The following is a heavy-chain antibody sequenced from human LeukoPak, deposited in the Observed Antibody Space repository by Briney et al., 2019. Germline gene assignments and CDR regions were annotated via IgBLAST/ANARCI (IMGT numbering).Heavy chain of an antibody. V-gene: IGHV4-34*01. D-gene: IGHD3-10*02. CDR3: ARILGSGSYYNAYNWFDP. Sequence: SETLSLTCAVYGGSFSGYYWSWIRRPPGKGLEWIGEINHSGSTNYNPSLKSRVTISVDTSKNQFSLKLSSVTAADTAVYYCARILGSGSYYNAYNWFDPWGQGTLVTVSS. CDR2: INHSGST. CDR1: GGSFSGYY. J-gene: IGHJ5*02.